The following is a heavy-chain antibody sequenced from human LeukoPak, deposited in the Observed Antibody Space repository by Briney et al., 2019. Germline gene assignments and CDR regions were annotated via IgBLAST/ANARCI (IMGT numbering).Heavy chain of an antibody. CDR2: ISSSGSTI. V-gene: IGHV3-48*03. D-gene: IGHD3-22*01. Sequence: GGSLRLSCAASGFTFSSYEMNWVRQAPGKGLEWVSYISSSGSTIYYADSVKGRFTISGDNAKNSLYLQMNSLRAEDTAVYYCARDYDSSGYYGPYFDYWGQGTLVTVSS. J-gene: IGHJ4*02. CDR3: ARDYDSSGYYGPYFDY. CDR1: GFTFSSYE.